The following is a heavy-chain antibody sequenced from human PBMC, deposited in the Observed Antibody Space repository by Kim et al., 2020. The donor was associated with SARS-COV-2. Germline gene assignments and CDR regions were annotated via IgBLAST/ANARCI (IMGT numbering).Heavy chain of an antibody. CDR2: STGSSS. CDR1: GFTFSSYA. V-gene: IGHV3-23*01. J-gene: IGHJ4*02. CDR3: ANGLGYCSSTSCS. D-gene: IGHD2-2*01. Sequence: GGSLRLSCAASGFTFSSYAMSWVRQALGKGLEWVSTSTGSSSYYGDSVKGRFTISRDSSKNTLYLQMNSLRAEDTAVYYCANGLGYCSSTSCSWGQGTLVTVSS.